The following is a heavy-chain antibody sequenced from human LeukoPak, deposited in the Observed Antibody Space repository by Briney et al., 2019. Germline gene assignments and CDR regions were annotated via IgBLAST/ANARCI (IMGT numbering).Heavy chain of an antibody. CDR1: GYTFTSYY. J-gene: IGHJ6*02. Sequence: ASVKVSCKASGYTFTSYYMHWVRQAPRQGLEWMGRINPNNGVTNYAQKFQGRVTMTRDTSITTAYMELDRLTSDDTAVYFCARLMGMDVWGQGTSVTVSS. CDR3: ARLMGMDV. D-gene: IGHD2-8*01. CDR2: INPNNGVT. V-gene: IGHV1-2*06.